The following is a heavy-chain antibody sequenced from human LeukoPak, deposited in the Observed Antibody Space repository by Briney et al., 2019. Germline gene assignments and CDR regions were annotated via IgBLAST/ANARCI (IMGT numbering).Heavy chain of an antibody. Sequence: SETLSLTCTVSGGSTSSGDFYWSWVRQHPEKGLEWIGYIYYSGTAYYYPSLKSRVTMSVDTSKNQFSLKLDSVTAADTAVYYCARFSNAHGVKFDYWGQGTLVTVSS. J-gene: IGHJ4*02. CDR1: GGSTSSGDFY. V-gene: IGHV4-31*03. CDR3: ARFSNAHGVKFDY. CDR2: IYYSGTA. D-gene: IGHD2-8*01.